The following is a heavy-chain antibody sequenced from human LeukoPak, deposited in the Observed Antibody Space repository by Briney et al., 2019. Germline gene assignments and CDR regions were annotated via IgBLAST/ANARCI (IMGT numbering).Heavy chain of an antibody. CDR1: GFTFDDHA. V-gene: IGHV3-9*01. D-gene: IGHD6-13*01. J-gene: IGHJ3*02. Sequence: PGRSLRLSCAASGFTFDDHAMHWVRQAPGKGLEWVSGISWNSGSIGYADSVKGRFTISRDNAKNALYLQMNSLRAEDTALYYCAKNKDIAAARAFGIWGQGTMVTVSS. CDR2: ISWNSGSI. CDR3: AKNKDIAAARAFGI.